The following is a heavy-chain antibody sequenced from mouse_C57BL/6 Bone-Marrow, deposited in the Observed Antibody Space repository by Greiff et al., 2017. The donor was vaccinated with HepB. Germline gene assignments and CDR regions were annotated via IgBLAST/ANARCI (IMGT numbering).Heavy chain of an antibody. CDR3: ARQDYGSGYFDV. CDR2: ISSGGSYT. V-gene: IGHV5-6*01. D-gene: IGHD1-1*01. CDR1: GFTFSSYG. J-gene: IGHJ1*03. Sequence: EVKLMESGGDLVKPGGSLKPSCAASGFTFSSYGMSWVRQTPDKRLEWVATISSGGSYTYYPDSVKGRFTISRDNAKNTLYLQMSSLKSEDTAMYYCARQDYGSGYFDVWGTGTTVTVSS.